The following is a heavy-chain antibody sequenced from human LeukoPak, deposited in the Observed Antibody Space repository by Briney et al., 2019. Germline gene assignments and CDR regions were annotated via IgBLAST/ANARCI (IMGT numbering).Heavy chain of an antibody. CDR2: ISGSGGST. CDR3: AKVIGLKRGTAYFDY. CDR1: GFTFSSYA. D-gene: IGHD3-16*01. J-gene: IGHJ4*02. V-gene: IGHV3-23*01. Sequence: GGSLRLSCAASGFTFSSYAMSWVRQAPGKGLEWVSAISGSGGSTYYADSVKGRFTISRDNSKNTPYLQMNSLRAEDTAVYYCAKVIGLKRGTAYFDYWGQGTLVTVSS.